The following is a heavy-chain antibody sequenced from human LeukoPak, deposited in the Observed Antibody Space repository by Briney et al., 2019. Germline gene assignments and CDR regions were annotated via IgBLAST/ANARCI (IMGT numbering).Heavy chain of an antibody. V-gene: IGHV3-30*04. D-gene: IGHD6-19*01. CDR2: ISYDGSNK. CDR3: ARERIAVAGGFDY. Sequence: PGRSLRLSCAASGFTFSSYAMHWVRQAPGKGLEWVAVISYDGSNKYYADSVKGRFTISRDNSKNTLYLQMNSLRAGDTAVYYCARERIAVAGGFDYWGLGTLVTVSS. CDR1: GFTFSSYA. J-gene: IGHJ4*02.